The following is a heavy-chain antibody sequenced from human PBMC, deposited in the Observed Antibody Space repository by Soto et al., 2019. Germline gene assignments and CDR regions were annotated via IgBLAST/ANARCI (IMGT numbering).Heavy chain of an antibody. J-gene: IGHJ4*02. V-gene: IGHV1-69*13. CDR3: ARACWGFGELLMAPFDY. CDR2: IIPIFGTA. CDR1: GGTFSSYA. Sequence: ASVKVSCKASGGTFSSYAISWVRQAPGQGLEWMGGIIPIFGTANYAQKFQGRVTITADESTSTAYMELSSLRSEDTAVYYCARACWGFGELLMAPFDYWGQGTLVTVSS. D-gene: IGHD3-10*01.